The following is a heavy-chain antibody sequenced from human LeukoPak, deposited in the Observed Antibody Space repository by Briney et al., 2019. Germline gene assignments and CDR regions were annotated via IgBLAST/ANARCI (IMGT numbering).Heavy chain of an antibody. Sequence: GASVKVSCKASGYTFTSYGISWVRQAPGQGLEWMGWINPYNGNTNYAQKPQGRVTMTTDTSTSTAYMELRSLRSDDTAVYYCARVAAADYFDYWGQGTLVTVSS. D-gene: IGHD6-13*01. V-gene: IGHV1-18*01. J-gene: IGHJ4*02. CDR3: ARVAAADYFDY. CDR1: GYTFTSYG. CDR2: INPYNGNT.